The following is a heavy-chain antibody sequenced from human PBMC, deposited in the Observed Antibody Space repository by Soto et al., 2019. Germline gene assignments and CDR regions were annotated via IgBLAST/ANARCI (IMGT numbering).Heavy chain of an antibody. CDR3: AKASGGGWPYYFDS. D-gene: IGHD6-25*01. Sequence: LRHCNRASWGNFIPHGSPRVIKKTGKGLEWVSAIRSNTAITYYPDSMRGRFTISRVNSENTIFLQMNSLRVEDSAVYFCAKASGGGWPYYFDSWGQGTLVTVS. CDR2: IRSNTAIT. J-gene: IGHJ4*02. CDR1: WGNFIPHG. V-gene: IGHV3-23*01.